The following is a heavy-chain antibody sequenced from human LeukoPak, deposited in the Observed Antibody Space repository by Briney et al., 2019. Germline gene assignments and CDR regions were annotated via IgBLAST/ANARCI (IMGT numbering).Heavy chain of an antibody. CDR2: IRSKAYGGTT. D-gene: IGHD2-8*02. J-gene: IGHJ4*02. Sequence: GGSLRLSCAASEFTFSSYSMNWFRQAPGKGLEWVGFIRSKAYGGTTEYAASVKGRFTISRDDSKSIAYLQMNSLKTEDTAVYYCTRDLSGGDWGQGTLVTVSS. V-gene: IGHV3-49*03. CDR1: EFTFSSYS. CDR3: TRDLSGGD.